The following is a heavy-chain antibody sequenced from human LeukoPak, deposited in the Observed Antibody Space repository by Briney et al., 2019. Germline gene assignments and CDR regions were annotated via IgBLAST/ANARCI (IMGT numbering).Heavy chain of an antibody. CDR1: GGTFSSYA. V-gene: IGHV1-69*13. CDR3: ARSPDYGDYIPNWFDP. CDR2: IIPIFGTA. Sequence: ASVKVSCKASGGTFSSYAISWVRQAPGQGLEWMGGIIPIFGTANYAQKFQGRVTITADESTSTAYMELSSLRSEDTAVYYCARSPDYGDYIPNWFDPWGQGTLVTVSS. J-gene: IGHJ5*02. D-gene: IGHD4-17*01.